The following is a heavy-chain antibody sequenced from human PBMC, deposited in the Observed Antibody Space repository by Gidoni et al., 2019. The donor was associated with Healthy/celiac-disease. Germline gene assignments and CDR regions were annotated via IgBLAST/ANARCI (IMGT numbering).Heavy chain of an antibody. CDR3: ARGGSSIAARREWYYFDY. CDR1: GFTFSSYW. D-gene: IGHD6-6*01. Sequence: EVQLVESGGGLVQPGGSLRLSCAASGFTFSSYWLSWVRQAPGKGLEWVANIKQDGSEKYYVDSVKGRFTISRDNAKNSLYLQMNSLRAEDTAVYYCARGGSSIAARREWYYFDYWGQGTLVTVSS. CDR2: IKQDGSEK. J-gene: IGHJ4*02. V-gene: IGHV3-7*01.